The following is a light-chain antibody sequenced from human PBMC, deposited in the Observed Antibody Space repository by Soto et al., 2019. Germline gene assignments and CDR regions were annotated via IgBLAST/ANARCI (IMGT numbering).Light chain of an antibody. Sequence: QSALTQPASVSGSPGQSITISCTGTSSDVGGYNYVSWYQQHPGKAPKLMIYDVSKRPSGVSNRFSGSKSGNTASLTISGLQAEDEADYYCSSYTGSSTVVFGAGTQLTVL. J-gene: IGLJ2*01. V-gene: IGLV2-14*01. CDR2: DVS. CDR3: SSYTGSSTVV. CDR1: SSDVGGYNY.